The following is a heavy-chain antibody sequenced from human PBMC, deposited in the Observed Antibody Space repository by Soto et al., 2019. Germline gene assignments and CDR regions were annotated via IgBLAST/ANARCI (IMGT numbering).Heavy chain of an antibody. Sequence: GASVKVSCKASGYRFTSYGIIWVRQAAGQGLEWMGWISAYNGNTKYAQKFQGRVTMTTDTSTSTAYMELRSLRSDDTAVYYCARPYDSSNSPGFDYWGQGTLVTVSS. D-gene: IGHD3-22*01. CDR1: GYRFTSYG. CDR3: ARPYDSSNSPGFDY. CDR2: ISAYNGNT. J-gene: IGHJ4*02. V-gene: IGHV1-18*01.